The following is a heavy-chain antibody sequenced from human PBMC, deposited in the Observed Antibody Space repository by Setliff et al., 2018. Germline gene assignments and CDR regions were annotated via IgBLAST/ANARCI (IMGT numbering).Heavy chain of an antibody. Sequence: ASVKVSCKASGYTFTDYGVTWVRQAPGQGLEWVGWISPYSGNTYYAPKFQGRITITTDTSTTTAYMELRSLRSDDTAVYYCARERAYDGINYYGMDVWGQGTTVTVSS. D-gene: IGHD3-22*01. V-gene: IGHV1-18*01. J-gene: IGHJ6*01. CDR1: GYTFTDYG. CDR3: ARERAYDGINYYGMDV. CDR2: ISPYSGNT.